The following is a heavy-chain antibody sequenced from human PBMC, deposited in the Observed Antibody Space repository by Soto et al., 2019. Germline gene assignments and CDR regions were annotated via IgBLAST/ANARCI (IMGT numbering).Heavy chain of an antibody. CDR1: GFTFSSYA. J-gene: IGHJ4*02. Sequence: EVQLLESGGGLVQPGGSLRLSCAASGFTFSSYAMTWVRQAPGKGLEWVSAISYSGVSTYYADSVKGRFTISRDSSENTLSLQMNSLRVDDTAVYYCARAKAVGATSYFDYWGQGTLVTVSS. CDR3: ARAKAVGATSYFDY. V-gene: IGHV3-23*01. D-gene: IGHD1-26*01. CDR2: ISYSGVST.